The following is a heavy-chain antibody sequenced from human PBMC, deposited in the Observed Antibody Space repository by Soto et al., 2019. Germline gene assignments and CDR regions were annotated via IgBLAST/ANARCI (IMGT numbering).Heavy chain of an antibody. V-gene: IGHV3-30*18. CDR3: AKDHCRSTNFYAEIGSIINGIDV. Sequence: QVQLVESGGGVVQPGRSLRLSCAASGFTFSSYGMHWVRQAPGKGLEWVAVISYDGSNKYYADSVKGRFTISRDNSKNPLYLQMNSRRAEDTAEYYCAKDHCRSTNFYAEIGSIINGIDVWGQGTTVTVSS. CDR2: ISYDGSNK. J-gene: IGHJ6*02. CDR1: GFTFSSYG. D-gene: IGHD2-2*01.